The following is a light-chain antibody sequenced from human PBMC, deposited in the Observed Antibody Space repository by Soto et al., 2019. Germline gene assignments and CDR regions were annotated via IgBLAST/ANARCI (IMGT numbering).Light chain of an antibody. CDR3: SSYTSSSTYV. J-gene: IGLJ1*01. Sequence: QAVVTQPASVSGSPGQSITISCTGTSSDVGLYNYVFWYQQHPGKAPKVMISEVSNRPSGVSNRFSGSKSGNTASLTISGLQAEDEADYYCSSYTSSSTYVFGTGTKVTVL. V-gene: IGLV2-14*01. CDR1: SSDVGLYNY. CDR2: EVS.